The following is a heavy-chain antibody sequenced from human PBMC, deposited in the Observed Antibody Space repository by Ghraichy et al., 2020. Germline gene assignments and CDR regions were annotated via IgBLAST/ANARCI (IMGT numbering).Heavy chain of an antibody. CDR2: IYYSGST. D-gene: IGHD6-19*01. V-gene: IGHV4-59*01. Sequence: SQTLSLTCTVSGGSISSYYWSWIRQPPGKGLEWIGYIYYSGSTNYNPSLKSRVTISVDTSKNQFSLKLSSVTAADTAVYYCARSIAVAGIPQWYFDLWGRGTLVTVSS. CDR1: GGSISSYY. CDR3: ARSIAVAGIPQWYFDL. J-gene: IGHJ2*01.